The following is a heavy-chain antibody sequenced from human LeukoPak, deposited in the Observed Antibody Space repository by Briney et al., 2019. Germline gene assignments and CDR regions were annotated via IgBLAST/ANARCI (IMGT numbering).Heavy chain of an antibody. CDR3: ARRRITMIPEEH. CDR2: IYYSGST. CDR1: GGSISSYY. J-gene: IGHJ1*01. Sequence: PSETLSLTCTVSGGSISSYYWSWIRQPPGKGLEWIGYIYYSGSTYYNPSLKSRVTISVDTSKNQFSLKLSSVTAADTAVYYCARRRITMIPEEHWGQGTLVTVSS. D-gene: IGHD3-22*01. V-gene: IGHV4-59*08.